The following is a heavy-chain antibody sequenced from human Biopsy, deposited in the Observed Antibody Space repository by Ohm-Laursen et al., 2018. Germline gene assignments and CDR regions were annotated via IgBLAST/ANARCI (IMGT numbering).Heavy chain of an antibody. CDR2: VYYSGTT. CDR1: GGSISSDW. CDR3: ARGSSYGYDFDY. J-gene: IGHJ4*02. D-gene: IGHD5-18*01. Sequence: SQTLSLTCTVSGGSISSDWWSWIRQTPGKGLEWIGYVYYSGTTTYNPSLKSRVTIPVDTSKNQFSLKLSSVTAADTAVYFCARGSSYGYDFDYWGQGTLVAVSS. V-gene: IGHV4-59*01.